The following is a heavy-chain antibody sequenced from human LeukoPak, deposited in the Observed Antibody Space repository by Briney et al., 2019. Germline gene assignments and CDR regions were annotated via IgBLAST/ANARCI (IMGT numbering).Heavy chain of an antibody. CDR1: GFTFSSYG. D-gene: IGHD1-7*01. CDR2: ISGSGGST. Sequence: GGTLRLSCAASGFTFSSYGMSWVRQAPGKGLEWVSAISGSGGSTYYADSVKGRFTISRDNSKNTLYLQMNSLRAEDTAVYYCASYPNWNYAELDYWGQGTLVTVSS. CDR3: ASYPNWNYAELDY. J-gene: IGHJ4*02. V-gene: IGHV3-23*01.